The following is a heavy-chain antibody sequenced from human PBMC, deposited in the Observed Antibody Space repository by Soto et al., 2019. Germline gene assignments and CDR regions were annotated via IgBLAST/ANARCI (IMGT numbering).Heavy chain of an antibody. CDR2: INAGNGNT. J-gene: IGHJ6*02. CDR3: ARDAGCMDA. CDR1: GYTFTSYD. V-gene: IGHV1-3*01. Sequence: GASVKVSCKASGYTFTSYDISWVRQAPGQGLEWMGWINAGNGNTKYSQKFQGRVTITRDTSANTSYMELSSLRSEDTAVYYCARDAGCMDAWRQATTVTVS.